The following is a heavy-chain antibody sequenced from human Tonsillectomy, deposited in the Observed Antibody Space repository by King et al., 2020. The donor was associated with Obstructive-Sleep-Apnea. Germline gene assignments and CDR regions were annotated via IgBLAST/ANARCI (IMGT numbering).Heavy chain of an antibody. CDR1: GGSFSAYY. V-gene: IGHV4-34*01. CDR2: INHSGST. Sequence: VQLQQWGAGLLKPSETLSLTCGVFGGSFSAYYWSWIRQPPGKGLEWIGEINHSGSTNYNPSLKSRVTISVDTSTNQFSLKLNSVTAADTAVYYCARGSGAAAVNWFDPWGQGTLVTVSS. D-gene: IGHD6-13*01. CDR3: ARGSGAAAVNWFDP. J-gene: IGHJ5*02.